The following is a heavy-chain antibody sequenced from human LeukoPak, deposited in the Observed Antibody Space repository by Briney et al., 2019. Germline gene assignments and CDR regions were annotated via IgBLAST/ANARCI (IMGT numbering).Heavy chain of an antibody. CDR2: IWYDGNNK. CDR3: ARDNYYDSSGYYFENAFDI. V-gene: IGHV3-33*01. CDR1: GFTFSSYG. Sequence: GRSLRLSCAASGFTFSSYGMHWVRQAPGKGLEWVAVIWYDGNNKYYADSVKGRFTISRDNSKNTLYLQMNSLRAEDTAVYYCARDNYYDSSGYYFENAFDIWGQGTMVTVSS. J-gene: IGHJ3*02. D-gene: IGHD3-22*01.